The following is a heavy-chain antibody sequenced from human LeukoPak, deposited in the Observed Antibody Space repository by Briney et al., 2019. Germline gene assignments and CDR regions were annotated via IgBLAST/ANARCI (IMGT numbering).Heavy chain of an antibody. J-gene: IGHJ4*02. CDR1: GASISSTNW. V-gene: IGHV4-4*02. CDR2: MYHSGSS. CDR3: AVSSGWYKIDY. D-gene: IGHD6-19*01. Sequence: PSETLSLTCGVSGASISSTNWWSWVRQPPGKGLEWIGEMYHSGSSNYNPSLKSRVTISVDKSKNQFSLKLSSVTAADTAVYYCAVSSGWYKIDYWGQGTLVTVSS.